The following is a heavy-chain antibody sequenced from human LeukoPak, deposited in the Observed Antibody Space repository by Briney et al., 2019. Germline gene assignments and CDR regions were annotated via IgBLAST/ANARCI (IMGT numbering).Heavy chain of an antibody. V-gene: IGHV3-30*18. J-gene: IGHJ4*02. CDR3: AKVGSLYYYDSSXYYSD. CDR2: ISYDGSNK. D-gene: IGHD3-22*01. CDR1: GFTFDDYA. Sequence: PGRSLRLSCAASGFTFDDYAMHWVRQAPGKGLEWVAVISYDGSNKYYADSVKGRFTISRDNSKNTLYLQMNSLRAEDTAVYYCAKVGSLYYYDSSXYYSDWGQGTLVTVSS.